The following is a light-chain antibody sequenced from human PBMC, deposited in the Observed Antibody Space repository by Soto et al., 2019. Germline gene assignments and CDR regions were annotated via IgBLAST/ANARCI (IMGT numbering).Light chain of an antibody. Sequence: QSALTQPASVSGSPGQSITISCTGTSSDVGGYSYVSWYQQHPGKAPKLMIYDVSNRPSGVSNRFSGSKSGNTASLTISRLQAEDEDDYYCSSYTSSSPFVFGGGTKLTVL. CDR2: DVS. CDR3: SSYTSSSPFV. CDR1: SSDVGGYSY. J-gene: IGLJ2*01. V-gene: IGLV2-14*01.